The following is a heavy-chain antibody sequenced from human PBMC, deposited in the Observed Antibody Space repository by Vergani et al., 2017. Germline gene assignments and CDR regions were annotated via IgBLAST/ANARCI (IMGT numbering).Heavy chain of an antibody. J-gene: IGHJ4*02. CDR3: ARDFSATPSGDY. V-gene: IGHV3-21*01. D-gene: IGHD1-26*01. Sequence: EVQLVESVGGLVKPGGSLRLSCAASGFTFSSYSMNWVRQAPGKGLEWVSSISSSSSYIYYADSVKGRFTISRDNAKNSLYLQMNSLRAEDTAVYYCARDFSATPSGDYWGQGTLVTVSS. CDR1: GFTFSSYS. CDR2: ISSSSSYI.